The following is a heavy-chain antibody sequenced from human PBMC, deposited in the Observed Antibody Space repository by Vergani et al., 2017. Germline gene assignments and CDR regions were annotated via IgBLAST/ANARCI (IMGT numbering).Heavy chain of an antibody. D-gene: IGHD1-26*01. V-gene: IGHV4-59*01. CDR3: ARQWELSWFDP. CDR1: GGSISSYY. CDR2: IYYTGST. J-gene: IGHJ5*02. Sequence: QLQLQESGSGLVKPSQTLSLTCTVSGGSISSYYWSWIRQPPGKGLEWIGYIYYTGSTNYNPSLKSRVTISVDTSKNQFSLKLSSVTAADTAVYYCARQWELSWFDPWGQGTLVTVSS.